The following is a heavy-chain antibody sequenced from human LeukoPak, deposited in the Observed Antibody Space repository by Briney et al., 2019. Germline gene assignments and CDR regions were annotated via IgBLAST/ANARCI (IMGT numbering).Heavy chain of an antibody. V-gene: IGHV6-1*01. D-gene: IGHD6-19*01. CDR1: GDSVSGNSAA. J-gene: IGHJ4*02. CDR3: ARGRRSGYSSGWYYFDY. CDR2: TYYRSKWYN. Sequence: SQTLSLTCAISGDSVSGNSAAWNWIRQSPSRGLEWLGRTYYRSKWYNDYAVSVKSRITINPDTSKNQFSLQLNSVTPEDTAVYYCARGRRSGYSSGWYYFDYWGQGTLVTVSS.